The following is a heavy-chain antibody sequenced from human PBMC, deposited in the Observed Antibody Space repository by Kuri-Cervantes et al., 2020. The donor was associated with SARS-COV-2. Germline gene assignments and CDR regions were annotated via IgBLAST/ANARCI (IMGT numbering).Heavy chain of an antibody. Sequence: GGSLRLPCAASGFTFSSYAMSWVRQAPGKGLEWVSAISGSGGSTYYADSVKGRFTISRDNSKNTLYLQMNSLRAEDTAVYHWARALTGGYYYYGMDVWGQGTTVTVSS. D-gene: IGHD1-14*01. J-gene: IGHJ6*02. CDR2: ISGSGGST. V-gene: IGHV3-23*01. CDR3: ARALTGGYYYYGMDV. CDR1: GFTFSSYA.